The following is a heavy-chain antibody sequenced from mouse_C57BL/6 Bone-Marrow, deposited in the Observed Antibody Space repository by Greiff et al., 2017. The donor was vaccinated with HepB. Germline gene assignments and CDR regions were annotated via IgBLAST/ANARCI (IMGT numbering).Heavy chain of an antibody. CDR1: GYTFTSYW. CDR2: IHPSDSDT. CDR3: ASYYGNFPWFAY. V-gene: IGHV1-74*01. Sequence: VKLQQPGAELVKPGASVKVSCKASGYTFTSYWMHWVKQRPGQGLEWIGRIHPSDSDTNYNQKFKGKATLTVDKSSSTAYMQLSSLTSEDSAVYYCASYYGNFPWFAYWGQGTLVTVSA. D-gene: IGHD2-10*01. J-gene: IGHJ3*01.